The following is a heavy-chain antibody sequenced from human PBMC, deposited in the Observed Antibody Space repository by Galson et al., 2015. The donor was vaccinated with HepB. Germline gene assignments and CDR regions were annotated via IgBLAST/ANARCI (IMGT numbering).Heavy chain of an antibody. V-gene: IGHV5-51*03. D-gene: IGHD3-3*01. CDR2: IYPGDSDT. Sequence: QSGAEVKKPGESLKISCKGSGYSFTSYWIGWVRQMPGKGLEWMGIIYPGDSDTRYSPSFQGQVTISADKSISTAYLQWSSLKASDTAMYYCASTTNRYYDFCSGYSLDIWGQWTMVTVSS. J-gene: IGHJ3*02. CDR1: GYSFTSYW. CDR3: ASTTNRYYDFCSGYSLDI.